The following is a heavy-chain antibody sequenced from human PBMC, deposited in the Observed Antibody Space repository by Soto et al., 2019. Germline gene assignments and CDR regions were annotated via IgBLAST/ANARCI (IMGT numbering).Heavy chain of an antibody. D-gene: IGHD6-6*01. CDR2: IYPDDSDT. J-gene: IGHJ6*03. CDR3: ARQYSRSSALSYSYYYYMDV. CDR1: GYSFTNYW. Sequence: GESLKISCKGSGYSFTNYWIGWVRQMPGKGLEWMGIIYPDDSDTRYSPSFQGQVTISADKSISTAYLQWSSLKASDTAMYYCARQYSRSSALSYSYYYYMDVWGKGTTVTVSS. V-gene: IGHV5-51*01.